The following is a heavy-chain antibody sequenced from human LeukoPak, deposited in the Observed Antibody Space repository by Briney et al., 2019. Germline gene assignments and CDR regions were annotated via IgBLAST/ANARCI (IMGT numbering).Heavy chain of an antibody. J-gene: IGHJ6*03. V-gene: IGHV3-74*01. CDR2: INSDGSST. D-gene: IGHD2/OR15-2a*01. CDR1: GFTFDDYA. Sequence: HPGGSLRLSCAASGFTFDDYAMHWVRQAPGKGLVWVSRINSDGSSTSYADSVKGRFTISRDNAKNTLYLQMNSLRAEDTAVYYCARDHLWGYYLRYYYYMDVWGKGTTVTVSS. CDR3: ARDHLWGYYLRYYYYMDV.